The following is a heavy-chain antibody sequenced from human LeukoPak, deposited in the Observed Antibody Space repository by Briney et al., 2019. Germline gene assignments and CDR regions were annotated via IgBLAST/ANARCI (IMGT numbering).Heavy chain of an antibody. CDR1: GGSISSGDYY. Sequence: SETLSLTCTVSGGSISSGDYYWSWIRQPPGKGLEWIGYIYYSGSTYYNPSLKSRVTISVDTSKNQFSLKLNSVNPEDTAVYYCARVGGGSDPYYAMDVWGQGTTVTVSS. J-gene: IGHJ6*02. CDR2: IYYSGST. D-gene: IGHD2-15*01. CDR3: ARVGGGSDPYYAMDV. V-gene: IGHV4-30-4*01.